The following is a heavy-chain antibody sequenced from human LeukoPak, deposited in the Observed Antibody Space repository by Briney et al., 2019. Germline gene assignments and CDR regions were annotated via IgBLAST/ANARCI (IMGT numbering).Heavy chain of an antibody. Sequence: TGGSLRLSCAATGFTFSDYYMSWVRQAPGKGLEWVTYISSSGSSIYYADSVKGRFTISRDNAGNSLYLQMNSLRAEDTAVYYCAVGSTRYLSYFAYWGQGTLVTVSS. J-gene: IGHJ4*02. CDR1: GFTFSDYY. V-gene: IGHV3-11*01. CDR3: AVGSTRYLSYFAY. D-gene: IGHD2-2*01. CDR2: ISSSGSSI.